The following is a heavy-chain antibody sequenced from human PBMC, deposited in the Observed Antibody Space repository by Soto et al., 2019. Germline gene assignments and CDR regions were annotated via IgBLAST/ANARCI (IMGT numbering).Heavy chain of an antibody. Sequence: QVQLVQSGAEVKKPGASVKVSCKASGYTFTSYAMHWVRQAPGQRLEWMGWINAGNGNTKYSQKFQGRVTITRDTSASTAYMELSSLRSEDTAVYYCARDPAGMLALGDSWGQGTLVTVSS. V-gene: IGHV1-3*01. CDR2: INAGNGNT. D-gene: IGHD6-13*01. CDR3: ARDPAGMLALGDS. CDR1: GYTFTSYA. J-gene: IGHJ4*02.